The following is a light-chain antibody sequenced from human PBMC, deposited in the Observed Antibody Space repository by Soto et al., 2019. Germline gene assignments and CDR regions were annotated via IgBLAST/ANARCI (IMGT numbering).Light chain of an antibody. Sequence: VMTKSPATLSVSPGERATLSCRASQSISNNLAWYQQKPGQAPRLLIFGASTRATGVPARFSGSGSGTEFILTISSLQSEDFATYYCQHFNNWPPELTFGGGTKVDI. CDR2: GAS. CDR1: QSISNN. CDR3: QHFNNWPPELT. J-gene: IGKJ4*01. V-gene: IGKV3-15*01.